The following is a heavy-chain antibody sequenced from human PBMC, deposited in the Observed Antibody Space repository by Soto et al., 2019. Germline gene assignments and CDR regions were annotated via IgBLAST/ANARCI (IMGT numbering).Heavy chain of an antibody. CDR2: INHSGST. J-gene: IGHJ5*02. CDR3: ARSRRVWFGNDHNWFDP. Sequence: SETLSLTCAVYGGSFSGYYWSWIRQPPGKGLEWIGEINHSGSTNYNPSLKSRVTISVDTSKNQFSLKLSSVTAADTAVYYCARSRRVWFGNDHNWFDPWGQGTLVTVSS. V-gene: IGHV4-34*01. D-gene: IGHD3-10*01. CDR1: GGSFSGYY.